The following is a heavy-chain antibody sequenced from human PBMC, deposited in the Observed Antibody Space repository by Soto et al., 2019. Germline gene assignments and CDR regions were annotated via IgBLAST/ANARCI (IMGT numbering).Heavy chain of an antibody. CDR1: GFTFSSYW. CDR2: LSGGGGTT. D-gene: IGHD3-10*01. V-gene: IGHV3-23*04. Sequence: EVQLVESGGGLVQPGGSLRLSCAASGFTFSSYWMSWVRQAPGKGLEWASALSGGGGTTYYADSVKGRFTISRDNSKNTLYLQMNSLRAEDTAVYYCAKDSGSGRDFDYWGQGTLVTVSS. J-gene: IGHJ4*02. CDR3: AKDSGSGRDFDY.